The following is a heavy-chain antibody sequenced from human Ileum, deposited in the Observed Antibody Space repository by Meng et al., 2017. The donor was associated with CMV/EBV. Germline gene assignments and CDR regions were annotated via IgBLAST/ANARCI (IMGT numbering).Heavy chain of an antibody. D-gene: IGHD5-24*01. CDR3: ARVPHTLQNPSPAPYYFDY. J-gene: IGHJ4*02. V-gene: IGHV4-39*07. CDR2: IYYSGSA. Sequence: SETLSLTCSVSGGTISSPFYFWGWVRQPPGKGLEWIAKIYYSGSASYNPSLKGRVTILVDTSKHEFSLKLSSVTAADTAVYYCARVPHTLQNPSPAPYYFDYWGQGTLVTVSS. CDR1: GGTISSPFYF.